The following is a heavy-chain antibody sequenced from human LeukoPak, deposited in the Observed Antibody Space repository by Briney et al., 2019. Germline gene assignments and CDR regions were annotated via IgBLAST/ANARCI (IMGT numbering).Heavy chain of an antibody. CDR2: INHSGST. CDR1: GGSFSGYY. Sequence: SETLSLTCAVYGGSFSGYYWSWIRQPPGKGPEWIGEINHSGSTNYNPSLKSRVTISVDTSKNQFSLKLSSVTAADTAVYYCARGGIDGGYAWPFDYWGQGTLVTVSS. D-gene: IGHD5-12*01. J-gene: IGHJ4*02. CDR3: ARGGIDGGYAWPFDY. V-gene: IGHV4-34*01.